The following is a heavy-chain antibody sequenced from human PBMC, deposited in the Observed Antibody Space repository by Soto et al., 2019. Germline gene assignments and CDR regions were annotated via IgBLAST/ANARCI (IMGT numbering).Heavy chain of an antibody. CDR2: IWYDGSNK. CDR1: GFTFSSYG. D-gene: IGHD6-19*01. V-gene: IGHV3-33*01. Sequence: GGSLRLSCAASGFTFSSYGMHWVRQAPGKGLEWVAVIWYDGSNKYYADSVKGRFTISRDNSKNTLYLQMNSLRAEDTAVYYCARASSGWYAQGFDYWGQGTLVTVSS. CDR3: ARASSGWYAQGFDY. J-gene: IGHJ4*02.